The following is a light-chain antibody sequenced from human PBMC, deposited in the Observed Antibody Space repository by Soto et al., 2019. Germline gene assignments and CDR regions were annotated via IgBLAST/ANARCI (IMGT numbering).Light chain of an antibody. CDR2: DVS. CDR1: SSDVGASNS. V-gene: IGLV2-14*03. Sequence: QSVLTQPASVSGSPGQSITISCTGTSSDVGASNSVSWYLQHPGKAPKLMIYDVSNRPSGVSNRFSGSKSGNTASLTISGLQAEDEADYYCSSYTSSSTRVFGTGTKLTVL. CDR3: SSYTSSSTRV. J-gene: IGLJ1*01.